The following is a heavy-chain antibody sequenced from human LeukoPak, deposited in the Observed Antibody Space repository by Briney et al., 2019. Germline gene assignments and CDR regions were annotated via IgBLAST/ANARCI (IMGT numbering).Heavy chain of an antibody. CDR1: GFTFSSYA. J-gene: IGHJ5*02. CDR3: AKEVKAATNWFDP. V-gene: IGHV3-23*01. CDR2: ISFRGTNT. Sequence: GGSLRLSCAASGFTFSSYAMSWVRQAPGKGLEWVSAISFRGTNTDYADSIKGRFTISRDNSKNTLYLQMNSLRAEDTAVYFCAKEVKAATNWFDPWGQGTLVTVSS. D-gene: IGHD6-25*01.